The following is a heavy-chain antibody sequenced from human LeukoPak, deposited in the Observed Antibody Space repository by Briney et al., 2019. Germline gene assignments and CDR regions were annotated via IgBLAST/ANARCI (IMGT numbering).Heavy chain of an antibody. Sequence: SETLSLTCTVSGGSISSYYWSWIRQPPGKGLEYIGYIYYSGSTNYNPSLKSRLTISVDTSKNQFSLKLSSVTAEDTAVYYCARADSSGQVGPWGQGTMVTVSS. CDR1: GGSISSYY. V-gene: IGHV4-59*01. CDR2: IYYSGST. D-gene: IGHD3-22*01. CDR3: ARADSSGQVGP. J-gene: IGHJ3*01.